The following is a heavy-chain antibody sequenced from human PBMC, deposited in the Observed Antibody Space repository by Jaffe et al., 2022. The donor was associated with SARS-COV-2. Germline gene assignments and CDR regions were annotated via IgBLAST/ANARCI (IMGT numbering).Heavy chain of an antibody. J-gene: IGHJ4*02. CDR3: ARGFPPLYYYGSGSRRFDY. Sequence: QVQLQQWGAGLLKPSETLSLTCAVYGGSFSGYYWSWIRQPPGKGLEWIGEINHSGSTNYNPSLKSRVTISVDTSKNQFSLKLSSVTAADTAVYYCARGFPPLYYYGSGSRRFDYWGQGTLVTVSS. D-gene: IGHD3-10*01. CDR1: GGSFSGYY. V-gene: IGHV4-34*01. CDR2: INHSGST.